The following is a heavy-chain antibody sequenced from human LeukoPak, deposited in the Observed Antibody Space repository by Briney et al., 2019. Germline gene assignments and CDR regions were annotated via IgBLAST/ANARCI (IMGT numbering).Heavy chain of an antibody. J-gene: IGHJ3*02. V-gene: IGHV3-30*19. CDR2: ISYDGSNK. CDR1: GFTFSSYG. D-gene: IGHD3-22*01. CDR3: AYDSSGYYLNNAFDI. Sequence: GGSLRLSCAASGFTFSSYGMHWVRQAPGKGLEWVAVISYDGSNKYYADSVKGRFTISRDNSKNTLYLQMDSLRAEDTAVYYCAYDSSGYYLNNAFDIWGQGTMVTVSS.